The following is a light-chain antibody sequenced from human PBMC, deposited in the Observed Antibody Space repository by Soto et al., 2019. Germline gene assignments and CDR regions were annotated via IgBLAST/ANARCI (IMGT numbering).Light chain of an antibody. CDR3: SSYTTYSTYV. CDR1: SSDVGAYNY. J-gene: IGLJ1*01. V-gene: IGLV2-14*01. CDR2: EVS. Sequence: QSALTQPASVSGSPGQSITISCTGTSSDVGAYNYVSWYQQQPGKAPKLMIYEVSNRPSGVSNRFSGSKSGNTASLTISGLQAEDEADYYCSSYTTYSTYVFGTGTKVTV.